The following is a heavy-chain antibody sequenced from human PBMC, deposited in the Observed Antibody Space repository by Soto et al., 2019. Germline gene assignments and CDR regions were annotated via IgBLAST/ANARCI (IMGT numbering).Heavy chain of an antibody. CDR2: IWYDGSNK. J-gene: IGHJ4*02. CDR1: GFTFSSYG. CDR3: AREGYSYGDFDY. V-gene: IGHV3-33*01. D-gene: IGHD5-18*01. Sequence: GGSMRLCCAASGFTFSSYGMDWVRLAPGKGLEWVAVIWYDGSNKYYADSVKGRFTISKDNSKNTLYLQMNSLRAEDTALYYCAREGYSYGDFDYWGQGTLVTVSS.